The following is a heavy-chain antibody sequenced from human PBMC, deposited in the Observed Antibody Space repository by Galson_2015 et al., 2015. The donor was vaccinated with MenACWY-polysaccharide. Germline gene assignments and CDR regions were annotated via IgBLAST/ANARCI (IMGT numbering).Heavy chain of an antibody. J-gene: IGHJ4*02. CDR1: GYTFTSHD. Sequence: SVKVSCKASGYTFTSHDINWVRQATGQGLEWMGWMNPNSANTGYAQKFQGRVTMTRNTSISTAYMELSSLTSEDTAVYYCARGRRDTAVAAPAAVLLDYWGQGILVTVSS. CDR3: ARGRRDTAVAAPAAVLLDY. CDR2: MNPNSANT. V-gene: IGHV1-8*01. D-gene: IGHD6-19*01.